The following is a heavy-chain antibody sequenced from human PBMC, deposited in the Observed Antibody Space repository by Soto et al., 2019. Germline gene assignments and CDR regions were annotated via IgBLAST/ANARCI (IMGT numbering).Heavy chain of an antibody. V-gene: IGHV3-23*01. Sequence: GGSLRLSCAASGFTVSSNYMSWVRQAPGKGLEWVSAISGSGGSTYYADSVKGRFTISRDNSKNTLYLQMNSLRAEDTAVYYCAKDNRVAPYSSSNFDYWGQGTLVTVSS. D-gene: IGHD6-6*01. CDR2: ISGSGGST. J-gene: IGHJ4*02. CDR1: GFTVSSNY. CDR3: AKDNRVAPYSSSNFDY.